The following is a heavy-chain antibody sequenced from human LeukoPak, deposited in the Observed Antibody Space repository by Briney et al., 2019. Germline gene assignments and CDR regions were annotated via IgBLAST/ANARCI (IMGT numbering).Heavy chain of an antibody. CDR2: ISSSSSTI. Sequence: GGSLRLSCAASGFTFSSYSMNWVRQAPGKGLEWVSYISSSSSTIYYADSVKGRFTISRDNSKNTLYLQMNSLRAEDTAVYYCASSSGWWIFDYWGQGTLVTVSS. CDR3: ASSSGWWIFDY. CDR1: GFTFSSYS. J-gene: IGHJ4*02. D-gene: IGHD6-19*01. V-gene: IGHV3-48*01.